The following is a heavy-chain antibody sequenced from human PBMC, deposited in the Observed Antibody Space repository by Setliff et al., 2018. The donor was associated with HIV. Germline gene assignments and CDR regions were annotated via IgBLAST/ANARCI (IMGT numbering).Heavy chain of an antibody. CDR2: IYYSGST. CDR1: GGSISSSSYY. D-gene: IGHD3-22*01. J-gene: IGHJ4*02. CDR3: ARASTRIGYDSSGYPFDY. V-gene: IGHV4-39*07. Sequence: SETLSLTCTVSGGSISSSSYYWGWIRQPPGKGLEWIGSIYYSGSTYYNPSLKSRVTISVDTSKNQFSLKLSSVTAADTAVYYCARASTRIGYDSSGYPFDYWGQGTLVT.